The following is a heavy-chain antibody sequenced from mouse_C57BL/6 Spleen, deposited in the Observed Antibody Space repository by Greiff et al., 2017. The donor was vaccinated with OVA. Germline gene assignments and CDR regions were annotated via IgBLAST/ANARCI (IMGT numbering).Heavy chain of an antibody. J-gene: IGHJ2*01. CDR3: ARQIYYGNYRDYFDD. D-gene: IGHD2-1*01. V-gene: IGHV1-82*01. CDR1: GFAFSSSW. CDR2: IYPGDGDT. Sequence: QVQLQQSGPELVKPGASVKISCKASGFAFSSSWMNWVKQRPGTGLEWIGRIYPGDGDTNYHGKFKGKVTMSADNASSTAYLQLNSLTSEDSAVYFGARQIYYGNYRDYFDDWGQGTTLTVSS.